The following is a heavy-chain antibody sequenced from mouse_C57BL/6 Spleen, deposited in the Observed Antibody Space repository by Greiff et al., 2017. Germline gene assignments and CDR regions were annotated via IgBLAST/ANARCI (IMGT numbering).Heavy chain of an antibody. CDR1: GYTFTDYE. Sequence: QVQLQQSGAELVRPGASVTLSCKASGYTFTDYEMHWVKQTPVHGLEWIGAIDPETGGTAYNQKFKGKAILTADKSSSTAYMELRSLTSEDSAVYYCTETAQATSCDYWGQGTTLTVSS. J-gene: IGHJ2*01. D-gene: IGHD3-2*02. CDR2: IDPETGGT. CDR3: TETAQATSCDY. V-gene: IGHV1-15*01.